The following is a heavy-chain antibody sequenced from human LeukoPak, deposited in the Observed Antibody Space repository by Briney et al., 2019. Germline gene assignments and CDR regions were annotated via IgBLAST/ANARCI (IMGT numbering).Heavy chain of an antibody. D-gene: IGHD1-26*01. Sequence: PGGSLRLSCAASGFTFSSYWMHWVRQAPGKGLVWVSRINTDGSSTNYADSVKGRFTMSRDNAKNTLYLQMNSLRAEDTAVYSCARATGSYYSLGYWGQGTLVTVSS. CDR2: INTDGSST. CDR3: ARATGSYYSLGY. V-gene: IGHV3-74*01. CDR1: GFTFSSYW. J-gene: IGHJ4*02.